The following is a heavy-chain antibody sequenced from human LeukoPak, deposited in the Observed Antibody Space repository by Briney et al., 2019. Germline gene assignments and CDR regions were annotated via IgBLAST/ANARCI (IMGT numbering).Heavy chain of an antibody. D-gene: IGHD3-16*01. CDR2: ISYDGNNE. Sequence: PGGSLRLSCVASGFSFRSFAMHWVRQAPGKGLEWVAVISYDGNNEYYADSVRGRLSISRDNSKNTLFLQMNSLTIEDTAVYYCAQRGGLDYWGQGILVTVSS. V-gene: IGHV3-30*04. J-gene: IGHJ4*02. CDR3: AQRGGLDY. CDR1: GFSFRSFA.